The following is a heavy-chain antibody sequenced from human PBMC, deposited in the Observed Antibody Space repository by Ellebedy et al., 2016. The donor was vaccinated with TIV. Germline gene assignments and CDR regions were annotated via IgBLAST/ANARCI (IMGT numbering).Heavy chain of an antibody. CDR1: GYTFTSYY. CDR3: AREVESTGRDAFDV. Sequence: ASVKVSCKASGYTFTSYYIHWVRQAPGQGLEWMGIINPSGGSTTYAQKFQGRVTMTKDTSTSTAYMELNSLRSDDTAVYYCAREVESTGRDAFDVWGQGTVVTVSS. D-gene: IGHD3-9*01. J-gene: IGHJ3*01. V-gene: IGHV1-46*01. CDR2: INPSGGST.